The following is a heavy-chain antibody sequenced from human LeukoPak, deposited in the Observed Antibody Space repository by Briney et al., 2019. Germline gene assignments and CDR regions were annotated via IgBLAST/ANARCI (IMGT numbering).Heavy chain of an antibody. J-gene: IGHJ5*02. CDR2: IYYSGST. CDR3: VRDQYSSGLNWFDP. Sequence: SETLSLTCTVSGGSINNYYWIWIRQPPGKGLEWIGYIYYSGSTNYSPSLKSRVTISVDTSKNQFSLKMRSVTAADTAVYYCVRDQYSSGLNWFDPWGQGTLVTVSS. V-gene: IGHV4-59*01. CDR1: GGSINNYY. D-gene: IGHD6-19*01.